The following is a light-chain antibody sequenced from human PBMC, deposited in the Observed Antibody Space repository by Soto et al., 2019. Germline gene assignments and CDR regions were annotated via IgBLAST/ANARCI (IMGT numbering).Light chain of an antibody. CDR1: RSNIGSNT. Sequence: QAVLSHPRSTSGTPGHRVAIACSGSRSNIGSNTVTWYQQLPGTAPKLLIYSNNQRPSGVPDRFSGSKSGTSASLAISGLQSEDEADYYCAAWDDSLNGSYVFGTGTKVTVL. CDR2: SNN. CDR3: AAWDDSLNGSYV. V-gene: IGLV1-44*01. J-gene: IGLJ1*01.